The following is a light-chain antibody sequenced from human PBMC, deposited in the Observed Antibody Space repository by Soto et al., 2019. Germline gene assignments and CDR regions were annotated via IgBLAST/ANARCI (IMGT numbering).Light chain of an antibody. Sequence: DIQLTQSPSFLSASVGDRITITCRASQGISSYLAWYQQKPGKAPKLLIYAASTLQSGVPSRFSGSGSGTEFTLTISSLQPEDFATYYCQQLNSYPLTFGQGTRREIK. CDR1: QGISSY. V-gene: IGKV1-9*01. J-gene: IGKJ5*01. CDR3: QQLNSYPLT. CDR2: AAS.